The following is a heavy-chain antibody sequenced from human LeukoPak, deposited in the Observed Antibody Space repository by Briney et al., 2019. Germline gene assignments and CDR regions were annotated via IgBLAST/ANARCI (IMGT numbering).Heavy chain of an antibody. CDR3: TRANCVNGVCYHFDY. Sequence: PGGSLRLSCTASGFTFGDYAMSWVRQAPGKGLEWVGFIRKKGFGGTTEYAASVKSRFTISRDDSKSIAYLQMNSLKTEDTAVYYCTRANCVNGVCYHFDYWGQGTLVTVSS. J-gene: IGHJ4*02. CDR2: IRKKGFGGTT. CDR1: GFTFGDYA. D-gene: IGHD2-8*01. V-gene: IGHV3-49*04.